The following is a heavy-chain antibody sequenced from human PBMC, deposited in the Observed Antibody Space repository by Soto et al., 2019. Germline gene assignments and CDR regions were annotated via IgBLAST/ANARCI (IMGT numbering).Heavy chain of an antibody. V-gene: IGHV1-69*12. J-gene: IGHJ6*02. D-gene: IGHD4-17*01. CDR1: GGTFTTSA. Sequence: QVQLVQSGAEVKKPGSSVKVSCKASGGTFTTSAISWVRQAPGQGLEWMGGIIPIFSTADYAQKFQGRVTSTADESTTTAYMELSSLGSEDTAVYYCARDRPRENYGGNYYYEMDVWGQGTTVTVSS. CDR3: ARDRPRENYGGNYYYEMDV. CDR2: IIPIFSTA.